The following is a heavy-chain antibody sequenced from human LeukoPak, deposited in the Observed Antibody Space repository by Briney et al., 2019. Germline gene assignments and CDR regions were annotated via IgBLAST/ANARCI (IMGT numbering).Heavy chain of an antibody. Sequence: GGSLRLSCAASGFTVRSNYMSWVGQAPGKGLEWVSIIYSGGSTYYADSAKGRFTISRDNSKNTLYFQMNSLRAEDTAVYYCARVPVWSGYLDAFDIWGQGTMVTVSS. CDR2: IYSGGST. CDR3: ARVPVWSGYLDAFDI. V-gene: IGHV3-66*02. CDR1: GFTVRSNY. D-gene: IGHD3-3*01. J-gene: IGHJ3*02.